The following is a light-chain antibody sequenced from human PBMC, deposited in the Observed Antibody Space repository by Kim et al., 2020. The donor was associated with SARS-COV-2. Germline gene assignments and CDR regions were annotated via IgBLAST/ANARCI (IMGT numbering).Light chain of an antibody. V-gene: IGKV3-15*01. CDR2: AAS. Sequence: SESPGESATLSCRATQSVSNNVAWYQQHPGQPPRLLMYAASTRATGIPARFSGSGSGTECTLTISSLQSEDIAIYHCQQYDNWPGTFGQGTKLEI. J-gene: IGKJ2*01. CDR3: QQYDNWPGT. CDR1: QSVSNN.